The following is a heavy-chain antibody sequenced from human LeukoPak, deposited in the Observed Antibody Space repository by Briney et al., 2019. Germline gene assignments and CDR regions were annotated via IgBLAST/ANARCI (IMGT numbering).Heavy chain of an antibody. CDR1: GYTFTGYY. CDR3: ARDRHYYDSSGSRGVMGN. D-gene: IGHD3-22*01. V-gene: IGHV1-2*02. J-gene: IGHJ4*02. CDR2: INPNSGST. Sequence: ASVKVSCKASGYTFTGYYMHWVRQAPGQGLEWMGWINPNSGSTNYAQKFQGRVTMTRDTSISTAYMELSRLRSDDTAVYYCARDRHYYDSSGSRGVMGNWGQGTLVTVSS.